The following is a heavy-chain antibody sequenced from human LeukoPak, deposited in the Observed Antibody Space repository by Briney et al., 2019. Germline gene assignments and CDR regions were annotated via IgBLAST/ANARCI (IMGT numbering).Heavy chain of an antibody. CDR3: ARDHGGDFWSGYHNWFDP. J-gene: IGHJ5*02. D-gene: IGHD3-3*01. V-gene: IGHV3-23*01. Sequence: GGSLRLSCAASGFTFSSYAMSWVRQAPGKGLEWVSAISGSGGSTYYADSVKGRFTISRGNAKNSLYLQMNSLRAEDTALYYCARDHGGDFWSGYHNWFDPWGQGTLVTVSS. CDR1: GFTFSSYA. CDR2: ISGSGGST.